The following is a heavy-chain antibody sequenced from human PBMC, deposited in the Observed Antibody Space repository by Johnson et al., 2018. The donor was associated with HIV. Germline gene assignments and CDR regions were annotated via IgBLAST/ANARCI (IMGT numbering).Heavy chain of an antibody. D-gene: IGHD3-10*01. J-gene: IGHJ3*02. CDR1: GFTFSSYG. CDR2: IRYDGSNK. Sequence: QMLLVESGGGVVQPGGSLRLSCAASGFTFSSYGMHWVRQAPGKGLEWVAFIRYDGSNKYYADSVKGRFTISRDNSKNSLYLQMNSLRAEDTAVYYCAKGRSTAKFITYDAFDIWGQGTMVTVSS. V-gene: IGHV3-30*02. CDR3: AKGRSTAKFITYDAFDI.